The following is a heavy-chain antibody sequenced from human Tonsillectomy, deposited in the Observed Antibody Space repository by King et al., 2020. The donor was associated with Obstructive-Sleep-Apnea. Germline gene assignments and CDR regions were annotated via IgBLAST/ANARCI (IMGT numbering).Heavy chain of an antibody. J-gene: IGHJ4*02. D-gene: IGHD6-13*01. Sequence: QLVQSGGGLVKPGGSLRLSCAASGFTFSDYYMTWIRQAPGKGLEWVSYISLSSSYISYAESVKGRFTISRDNAKNSLYLQMNSLGDDDTGVYYCARDGIAAAGTSPYWGQGTLVTVSS. CDR1: GFTFSDYY. V-gene: IGHV3-11*05. CDR2: ISLSSSYI. CDR3: ARDGIAAAGTSPY.